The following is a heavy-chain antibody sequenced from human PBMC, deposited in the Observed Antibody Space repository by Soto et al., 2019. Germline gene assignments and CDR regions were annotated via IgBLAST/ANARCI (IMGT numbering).Heavy chain of an antibody. J-gene: IGHJ4*02. Sequence: QAQLVESGGGVVQPGMSLRLSCAASGFTFSNYGMHWVRQAPGKGLEWVSIIWYDGSNKYYADSVEGRFTISRDNSKNTLYLQLNSLRAEDTAVYYCARGGHNGCSLDYWGQGTLVTVSS. D-gene: IGHD2-15*01. CDR1: GFTFSNYG. CDR2: IWYDGSNK. V-gene: IGHV3-33*01. CDR3: ARGGHNGCSLDY.